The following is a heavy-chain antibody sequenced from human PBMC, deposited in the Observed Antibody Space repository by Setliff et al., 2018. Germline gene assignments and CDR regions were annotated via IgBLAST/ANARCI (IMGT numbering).Heavy chain of an antibody. CDR3: ATTHYDSSGYYYLERSAFDI. CDR2: FDPEDGET. D-gene: IGHD3-22*01. Sequence: ASVKVSCKDSGYTLTELSRHWVRQAPGKGLEWMGGFDPEDGETIYAQKFQGRVTMTEDTSTDTAYLELSSLRSEDTAVYYCATTHYDSSGYYYLERSAFDIWGQGTMVTVSS. CDR1: GYTLTELS. J-gene: IGHJ3*02. V-gene: IGHV1-24*01.